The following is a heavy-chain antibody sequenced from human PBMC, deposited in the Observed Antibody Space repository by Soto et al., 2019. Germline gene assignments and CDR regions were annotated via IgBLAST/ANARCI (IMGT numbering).Heavy chain of an antibody. D-gene: IGHD4-4*01. J-gene: IGHJ6*03. CDR2: MHYTGFS. CDR3: ARLAVSGRTVTTGYYYMDV. V-gene: IGHV4-59*08. Sequence: SETLSLTCSFSGDSVTSHYLTWIRQSPEKGLEWIGYMHYTGFSHYNPSLKSRLTISVDTSKNQFSLKLSSVTAADTAVYYCARLAVSGRTVTTGYYYMDVWGKGTKVTVSS. CDR1: GDSVTSHY.